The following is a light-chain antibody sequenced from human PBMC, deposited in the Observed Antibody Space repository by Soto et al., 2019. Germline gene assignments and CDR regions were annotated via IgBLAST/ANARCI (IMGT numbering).Light chain of an antibody. V-gene: IGKV3D-11*02. CDR3: QQRSNWPWT. CDR1: QSVTNY. CDR2: DTF. Sequence: EIVLTQSPATLSLSPGERATLSCRASQSVTNYLACYQQKPGQAPRLLIYDTFYRATGIPARFSGSGPGTDFTLTISSLEPEDFAVYYCQQRSNWPWTFGQGTKVDIK. J-gene: IGKJ1*01.